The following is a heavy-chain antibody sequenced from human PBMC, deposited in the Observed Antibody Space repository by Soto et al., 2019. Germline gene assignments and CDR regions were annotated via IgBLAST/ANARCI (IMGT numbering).Heavy chain of an antibody. CDR3: ARGIAVAGDDY. J-gene: IGHJ4*02. D-gene: IGHD6-19*01. V-gene: IGHV1-18*01. Sequence: GASVKVSCKASGYTFTSYAMHWVRQAPGQGLEWMGWISAYNGNTNYAQKLQGRVTMTTDTSTSTAYMELRSLRSDDTAVYYCARGIAVAGDDYWGQGTLVTVSS. CDR2: ISAYNGNT. CDR1: GYTFTSYA.